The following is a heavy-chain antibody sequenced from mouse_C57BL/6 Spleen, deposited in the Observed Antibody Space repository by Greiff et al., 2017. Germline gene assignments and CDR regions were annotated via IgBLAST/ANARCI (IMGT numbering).Heavy chain of an antibody. J-gene: IGHJ2*01. CDR3: TRYGSSPHD. V-gene: IGHV6-6*01. D-gene: IGHD1-1*01. CDR2: IRNKANNHAT. Sequence: EVKVEESGGGLVQPGGSMKLSCAASGFTFSDAWMDWVRQSPEKGLEWVAEIRNKANNHATYYAESVKGRFTISRDDFKSSVSLQMNSLRAEDTGMYYCTRYGSSPHDWGQGTTLTVSS. CDR1: GFTFSDAW.